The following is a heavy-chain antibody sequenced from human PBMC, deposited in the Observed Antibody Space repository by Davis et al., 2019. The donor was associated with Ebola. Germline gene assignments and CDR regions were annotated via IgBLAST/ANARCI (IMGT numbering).Heavy chain of an antibody. CDR3: ARGQYQLLWGGYYYYGMDV. Sequence: MPSETLSLTCAVYGGSFSGYYWSWIRQPPGKGLEWIGEINHSGSTNYNPSLKSRVTISVDTSKNQFSLKLSSVTAADTAVYYCARGQYQLLWGGYYYYGMDVWGQGTTVTVSS. J-gene: IGHJ6*02. CDR2: INHSGST. V-gene: IGHV4-34*01. D-gene: IGHD2-2*01. CDR1: GGSFSGYY.